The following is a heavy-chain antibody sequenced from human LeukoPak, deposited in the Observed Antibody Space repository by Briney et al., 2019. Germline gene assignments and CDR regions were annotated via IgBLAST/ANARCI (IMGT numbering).Heavy chain of an antibody. D-gene: IGHD3-22*01. V-gene: IGHV4-4*07. Sequence: SETLPLTCTVSGGSISSYYWSWIRQPAGKGLEWIGRIYTSGSTNYNPSLKSRVTMSVDTSKNQFSLKLSSVTAADTAVYYCARDRRDLPYYYDSSGPNWFDPWGQGTLVTVSS. CDR1: GGSISSYY. CDR3: ARDRRDLPYYYDSSGPNWFDP. CDR2: IYTSGST. J-gene: IGHJ5*02.